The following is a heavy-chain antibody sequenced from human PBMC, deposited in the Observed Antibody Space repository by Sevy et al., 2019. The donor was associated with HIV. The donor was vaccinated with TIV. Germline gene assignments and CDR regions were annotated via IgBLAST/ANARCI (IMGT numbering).Heavy chain of an antibody. CDR3: ARRNDFAI. V-gene: IGHV4-59*08. Sequence: SETLSLTCTVSGGSINSDHWNWIRQPPGKGLEWIGYVYYTGGTNYNPSLKNRVTILVDRTKNQFSLKLTSVTAADTAVYYCARRNDFAIWGQGTMVTVSS. J-gene: IGHJ3*02. CDR2: VYYTGGT. CDR1: GGSINSDH.